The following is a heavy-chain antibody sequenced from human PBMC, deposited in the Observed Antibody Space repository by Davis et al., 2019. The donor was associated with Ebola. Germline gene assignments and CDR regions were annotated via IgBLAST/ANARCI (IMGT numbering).Heavy chain of an antibody. Sequence: ASVKVSCKASGYTFTSYAMHWVRQAPGQRLEWMGWMNPNSGNTGYAQKFQGRVTVTRNTSISTAYMELSRLRSDDTAVYYCARDQRGYCSSTSCYGEDYFYGMDVWGQGTTVTVSS. J-gene: IGHJ6*02. V-gene: IGHV1-8*02. CDR3: ARDQRGYCSSTSCYGEDYFYGMDV. CDR1: GYTFTSYA. CDR2: MNPNSGNT. D-gene: IGHD2-2*01.